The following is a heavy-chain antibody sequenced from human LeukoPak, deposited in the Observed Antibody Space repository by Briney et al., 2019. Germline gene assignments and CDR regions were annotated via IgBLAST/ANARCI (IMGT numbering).Heavy chain of an antibody. CDR3: AKSIIGTRSKFDY. CDR2: ISYSGST. Sequence: SETLSLTCTVSGGSISTYYWSWIQQPPGKGLEWIGYISYSGSTNYNPSLKSRVTISLDTSKNQFALKLSSVTAADTAVYYCAKSIIGTRSKFDYWGQGTLVTVSS. J-gene: IGHJ4*02. D-gene: IGHD1/OR15-1a*01. V-gene: IGHV4-59*08. CDR1: GGSISTYY.